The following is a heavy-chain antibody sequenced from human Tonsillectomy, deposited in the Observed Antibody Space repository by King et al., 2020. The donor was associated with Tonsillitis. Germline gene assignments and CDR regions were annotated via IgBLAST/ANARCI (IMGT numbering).Heavy chain of an antibody. D-gene: IGHD3-3*01. J-gene: IGHJ4*02. V-gene: IGHV3-30*18. CDR3: AKVRFDFWSALGY. Sequence: VQLVESGGGVVQPGRSLRVSCAASGFTFSDYGMHWVRQAPGKGLEWVAVISYDGSNKYYADFVKGRFTISRDNSKNTLYLQMNSLRAEDTAMYHCAKVRFDFWSALGYWGRGTLVTVSS. CDR2: ISYDGSNK. CDR1: GFTFSDYG.